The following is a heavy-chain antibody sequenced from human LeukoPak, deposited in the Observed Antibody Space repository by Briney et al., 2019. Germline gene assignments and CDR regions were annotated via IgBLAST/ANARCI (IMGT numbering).Heavy chain of an antibody. CDR1: GFAFSSYG. J-gene: IGHJ3*02. Sequence: GGSLRLSCAASGFAFSSYGMHWVRQAPGKGLEWVAYIHYDSTTEDYADSVKGRFTISRDNSKNTLYLQMNSLRAEDTAVYYCTKPARTDAFDIWGLGTMVTVSS. CDR2: IHYDSTTE. D-gene: IGHD1-14*01. V-gene: IGHV3-30*02. CDR3: TKPARTDAFDI.